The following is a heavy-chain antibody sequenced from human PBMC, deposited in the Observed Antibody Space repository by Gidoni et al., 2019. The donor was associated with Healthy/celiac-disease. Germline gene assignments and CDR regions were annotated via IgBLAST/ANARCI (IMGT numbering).Heavy chain of an antibody. Sequence: QVQLVESGGGVVQPGRSLRLSCAASGFTFSSYGMHWVRQAPGKGLEWVAVISYDGSNKYYADSVKGRFTISRDNSKNTLYLQMNSLRAEDTAVYYCAKLTAHRTKAATEDYYYYYYMDVWGKGTTVTVSS. CDR2: ISYDGSNK. CDR1: GFTFSSYG. D-gene: IGHD1-1*01. V-gene: IGHV3-30*18. J-gene: IGHJ6*03. CDR3: AKLTAHRTKAATEDYYYYYYMDV.